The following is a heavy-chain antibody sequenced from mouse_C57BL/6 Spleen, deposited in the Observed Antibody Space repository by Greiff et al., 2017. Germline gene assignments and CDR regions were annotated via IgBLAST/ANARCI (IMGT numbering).Heavy chain of an antibody. CDR1: GFNIKDYY. Sequence: SGAELVRPGASVKLSCTASGFNIKDYYMHWVKQRPEQGLEWIGRIDPEDGDTEYAPKFQGKATRTADTSSNTAYLQLSSLTSEDTAVYYCTTCSYYDCAYWGQGTLVTVSA. CDR2: IDPEDGDT. CDR3: TTCSYYDCAY. D-gene: IGHD2-4*01. J-gene: IGHJ3*01. V-gene: IGHV14-1*01.